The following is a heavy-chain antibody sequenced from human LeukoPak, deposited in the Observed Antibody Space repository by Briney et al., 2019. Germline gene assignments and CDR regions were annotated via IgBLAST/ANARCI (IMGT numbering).Heavy chain of an antibody. J-gene: IGHJ6*01. V-gene: IGHV3-33*01. CDR3: AREPYYGSGKYYNGMDL. D-gene: IGHD3-10*01. CDR2: MWYDERNE. CDR1: GFTFSNYG. Sequence: GGSLRLSCAASGFTFSNYGMHWLRQAPGKGLERVADMWYDERNEYSGDPVKGRFTISRDKSKNMLYLQMNSLRAEDTAVYYCAREPYYGSGKYYNGMDLWGQGTTVTVST.